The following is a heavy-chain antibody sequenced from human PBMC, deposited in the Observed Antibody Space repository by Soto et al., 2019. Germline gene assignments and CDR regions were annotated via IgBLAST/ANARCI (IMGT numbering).Heavy chain of an antibody. J-gene: IGHJ3*02. CDR2: ISSSSSTT. V-gene: IGHV3-48*01. Sequence: PGGSLRLSCAASGFTFSSYSMNWVRQAPGKGLEWVSYISSSSSTTYYADSVKGRFTISRDNAKNSLYLQMNSLRAEDTAVYYCARDYFLVRGVFDIWGQGTMVTVSS. D-gene: IGHD3-10*01. CDR1: GFTFSSYS. CDR3: ARDYFLVRGVFDI.